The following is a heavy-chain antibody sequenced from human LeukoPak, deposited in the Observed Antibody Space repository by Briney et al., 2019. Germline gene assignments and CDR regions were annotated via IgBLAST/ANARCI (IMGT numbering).Heavy chain of an antibody. CDR2: ISSSSSYI. CDR3: ASFYYYDSSGYYPVDY. D-gene: IGHD3-22*01. Sequence: PRGSLRLSCAASGFTFSSYSMNWVRQAPGKGLEWVSSISSSSSYIYYADSVKGRFTISRDNAKNSLYLQMNSLRAEDTAVYYCASFYYYDSSGYYPVDYWGQGTLVTVSS. CDR1: GFTFSSYS. J-gene: IGHJ4*02. V-gene: IGHV3-21*01.